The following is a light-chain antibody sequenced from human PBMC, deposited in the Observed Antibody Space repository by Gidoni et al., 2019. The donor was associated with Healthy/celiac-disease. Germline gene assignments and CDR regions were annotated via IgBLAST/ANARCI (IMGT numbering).Light chain of an antibody. J-gene: IGLJ2*01. CDR1: SSDVCGYHY. CDR2: EVS. Sequence: QSALTQPASVSGSPGQSITISCTGTSSDVCGYHYVSWYQQHPGKAPKLMIYEVSNRPSGVSNRFSGSKSGNTASLTISGLQAEDEAEYYCSSYTSSSTVVFGGGTKLTVL. V-gene: IGLV2-14*01. CDR3: SSYTSSSTVV.